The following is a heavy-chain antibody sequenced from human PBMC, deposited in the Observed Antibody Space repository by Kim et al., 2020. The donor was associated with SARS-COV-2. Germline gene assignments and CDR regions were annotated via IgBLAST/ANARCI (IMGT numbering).Heavy chain of an antibody. V-gene: IGHV4-59*01. Sequence: SETLSLTCTVSGGSISSYYWSWIRQPPGKGLEWIGYIYYSGSTNYNPSLKSRVTISVDTSKNQFSLKLSSVTAADTAVYYCARGPASPDWLLSLDKTGWFDPWGQGTLVTVSS. J-gene: IGHJ5*02. CDR2: IYYSGST. CDR3: ARGPASPDWLLSLDKTGWFDP. CDR1: GGSISSYY. D-gene: IGHD3-9*01.